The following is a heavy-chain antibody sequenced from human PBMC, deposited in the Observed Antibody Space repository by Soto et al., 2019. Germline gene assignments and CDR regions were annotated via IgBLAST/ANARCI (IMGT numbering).Heavy chain of an antibody. CDR3: AASDYVWGSYRYTALASFDY. V-gene: IGHV1-58*01. J-gene: IGHJ4*02. CDR2: IVVGSGNT. CDR1: GCTFTSSA. Sequence: ASGKDSNRASGCTFTSSAVRWMRKARGQRLEWIGWIVVGSGNTNYAQKFQERVTITRDMSTSTAYMELSSLRSEDTAVYYCAASDYVWGSYRYTALASFDYWGQGTLVTAPQ. D-gene: IGHD3-16*02.